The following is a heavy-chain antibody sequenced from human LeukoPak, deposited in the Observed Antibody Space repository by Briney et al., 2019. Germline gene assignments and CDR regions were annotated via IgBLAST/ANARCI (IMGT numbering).Heavy chain of an antibody. Sequence: SGGSLRLSCAASGFTVSAYAMAWVRQAPGKGLEWVSYIRSSSNIIYYADSVKGRFTISRDNTKNSLYLQMNSLRAEDTAVYYCARSPGGDRYFDYWGQGTLVTVSS. J-gene: IGHJ4*02. D-gene: IGHD3-10*01. CDR3: ARSPGGDRYFDY. CDR2: IRSSSNII. CDR1: GFTVSAYA. V-gene: IGHV3-48*04.